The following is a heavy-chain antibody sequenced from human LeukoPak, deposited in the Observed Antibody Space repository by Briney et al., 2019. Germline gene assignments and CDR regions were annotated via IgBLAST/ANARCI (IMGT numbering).Heavy chain of an antibody. CDR1: GGSISSGSYY. CDR2: IYTSGST. D-gene: IGHD6-13*01. CDR3: ATQQLVPWFDY. Sequence: SQTLSLTCTVSGGSISSGSYYWSWIRQPAGKGLEWIGRIYTSGSTNYHPSLKSRVTISVDTSKNQFSLKLSSVTAADTAVYYCATQQLVPWFDYWGQGTLVTVSS. J-gene: IGHJ4*02. V-gene: IGHV4-61*02.